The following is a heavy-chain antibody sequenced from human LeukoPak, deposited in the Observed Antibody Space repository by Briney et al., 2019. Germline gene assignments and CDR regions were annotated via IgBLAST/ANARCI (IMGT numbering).Heavy chain of an antibody. Sequence: PGRSLRLSCAASGFTFDDYAMHWVRQAPGKGLEWVSSITWNSGRIYYADSVKGRFTISRDNAKNSLHLQMNSLRAEDTAVYYCARSELGYGSGSLNWFDPWGQGTLVTVSS. CDR3: ARSELGYGSGSLNWFDP. J-gene: IGHJ5*02. D-gene: IGHD3-10*01. CDR1: GFTFDDYA. CDR2: ITWNSGRI. V-gene: IGHV3-9*01.